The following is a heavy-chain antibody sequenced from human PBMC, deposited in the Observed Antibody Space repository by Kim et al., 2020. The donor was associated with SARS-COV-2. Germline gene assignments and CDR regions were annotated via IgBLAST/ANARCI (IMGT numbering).Heavy chain of an antibody. CDR2: INHSGST. J-gene: IGHJ4*02. V-gene: IGHV4-34*01. Sequence: SETLSLTCAVYGGSFSGYYWSWIRQPPGKGLEWIGEINHSGSTNYNPSLKSRVTISVDTSKNQFSLKLSSVTAADTAVYYCARKFHVWGSYRPFDYWGQGTLVTVSS. CDR1: GGSFSGYY. D-gene: IGHD3-16*02. CDR3: ARKFHVWGSYRPFDY.